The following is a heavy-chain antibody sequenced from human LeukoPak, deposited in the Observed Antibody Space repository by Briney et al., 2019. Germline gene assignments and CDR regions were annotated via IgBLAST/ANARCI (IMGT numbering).Heavy chain of an antibody. CDR3: ARAPPPIQLERPGTYDY. J-gene: IGHJ4*02. CDR1: GFSFSDYA. CDR2: TSHNEGNR. Sequence: PGKSLRLSCAASGFSFSDYAMHWVRQAPAKGLEWVAATSHNEGNRYYADSVKGRFTISRDNSRNTLYLEVNSLRTDDTAVYFCARAPPPIQLERPGTYDYWGQGTLVTVSS. V-gene: IGHV3-30-3*01. D-gene: IGHD1-1*01.